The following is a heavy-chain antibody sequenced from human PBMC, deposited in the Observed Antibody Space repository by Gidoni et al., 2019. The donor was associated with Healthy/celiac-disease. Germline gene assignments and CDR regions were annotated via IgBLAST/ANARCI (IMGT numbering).Heavy chain of an antibody. D-gene: IGHD6-13*01. Sequence: EVQLVQSGAEVKKPGESLKISCKGSGYSFTSYWIGWVRQMPGKGLEWMGIIYPGDSDTRYSPSFQGQVTISADKSISTAYLQWSSLKASDTAMYYCARTQQLVDMRYYYYGMDVWGQGTTVTVSS. V-gene: IGHV5-51*01. CDR3: ARTQQLVDMRYYYYGMDV. CDR2: IYPGDSDT. J-gene: IGHJ6*02. CDR1: GYSFTSYW.